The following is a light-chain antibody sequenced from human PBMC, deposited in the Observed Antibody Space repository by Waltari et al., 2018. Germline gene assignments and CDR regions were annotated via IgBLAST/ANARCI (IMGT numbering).Light chain of an antibody. CDR3: MQGIHLPLT. Sequence: DIVMTQTPLSLSVTPGQPASISCKSSESPLFSNGKTYMSWFLQRPGQSPQLLIYEVSSRLSGVPDRFSGSGSGTDFTLKISRVEAEDVGIYYCMQGIHLPLTFGGGTKVEIK. J-gene: IGKJ4*01. CDR1: ESPLFSNGKTY. V-gene: IGKV2-29*02. CDR2: EVS.